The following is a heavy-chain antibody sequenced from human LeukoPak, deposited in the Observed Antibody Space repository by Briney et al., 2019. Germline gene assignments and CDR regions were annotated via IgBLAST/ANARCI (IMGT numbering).Heavy chain of an antibody. Sequence: GGSLRLSCAASGFTFSSYSMNWVRQAPGKGLEWVSSISSSSSYIYYADSVKGRFTISRDNAKNSLYLQMNSLRAEDTAVYYCARGRGDVWSSSTFYFDYWGQGTLVTVSS. J-gene: IGHJ4*02. D-gene: IGHD6-13*01. CDR3: ARGRGDVWSSSTFYFDY. CDR2: ISSSSSYI. V-gene: IGHV3-21*01. CDR1: GFTFSSYS.